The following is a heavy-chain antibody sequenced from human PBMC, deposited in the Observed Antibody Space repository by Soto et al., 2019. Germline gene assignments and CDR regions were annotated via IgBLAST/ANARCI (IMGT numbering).Heavy chain of an antibody. V-gene: IGHV1-18*01. D-gene: IGHD4-4*01. J-gene: IGHJ4*02. Sequence: QVKLVQSGAEVKKPGASVKVSCKASGYTFTSYGISWVRQAPGQGLGWMGWISAYNGNKKYAQKLQGRVTMTTDTSSSTAYMELRSLRSDDTAVYHCARGVTSYYFDYWGQGTLVTVSS. CDR2: ISAYNGNK. CDR3: ARGVTSYYFDY. CDR1: GYTFTSYG.